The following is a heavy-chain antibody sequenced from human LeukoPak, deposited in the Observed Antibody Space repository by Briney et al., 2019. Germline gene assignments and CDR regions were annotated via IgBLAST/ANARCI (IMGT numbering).Heavy chain of an antibody. CDR3: ARVHTIFGVVINFFDY. CDR2: INHSGST. CDR1: GGSFSGYY. Sequence: SETLSLTCAVYGGSFSGYYWSWIRQPPGKGLERIGEINHSGSTNYNPSLKSRVTISVDTSKNQFSLKLSSVTAADTAVYYCARVHTIFGVVINFFDYWGQGTLVTVSS. D-gene: IGHD3-3*01. J-gene: IGHJ4*02. V-gene: IGHV4-34*01.